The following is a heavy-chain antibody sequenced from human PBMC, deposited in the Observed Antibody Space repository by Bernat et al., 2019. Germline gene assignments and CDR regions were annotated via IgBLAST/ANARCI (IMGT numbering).Heavy chain of an antibody. CDR2: IWYDGSNK. CDR1: GFTFSTYG. Sequence: QVQLVESGGGVVQPGRSLRLSCAASGFTFSTYGMHWVRQAPGKGLEWVSVIWYDGSNKYYGDSVKGRFTISRDNSKNTLYLQMNSLGAEDTAVYYCARDLYSSNLDYFYGLEVWGQGTTVTVSS. CDR3: ARDLYSSNLDYFYGLEV. V-gene: IGHV3-33*01. J-gene: IGHJ6*02. D-gene: IGHD6-13*01.